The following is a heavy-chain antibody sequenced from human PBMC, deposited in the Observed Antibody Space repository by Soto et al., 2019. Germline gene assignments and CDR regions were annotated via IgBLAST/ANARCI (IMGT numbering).Heavy chain of an antibody. J-gene: IGHJ4*02. Sequence: EVQLVESGGGLVQPGGSLRLSCAASGFTFSSYWMSWVRQAPGKRLEWVANIKQDGSEKYYVDSVKGRFTISRDNAKNSLYLQMNSLRAEDTAVYYCATFAGYSSSWTFDYWGQGTLVTVSS. CDR3: ATFAGYSSSWTFDY. CDR1: GFTFSSYW. CDR2: IKQDGSEK. V-gene: IGHV3-7*01. D-gene: IGHD6-13*01.